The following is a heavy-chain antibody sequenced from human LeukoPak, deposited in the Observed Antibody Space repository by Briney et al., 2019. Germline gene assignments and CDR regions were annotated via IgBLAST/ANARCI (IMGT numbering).Heavy chain of an antibody. J-gene: IGHJ4*02. Sequence: SGRSLRLSCAASGFTFSSYGMHWVRQAPGKGLEWVAVIWYDGSNKYYADSVKGRFTISRDNSKNTLYLQMNSLRAEDTAVYYCARDGGSGWQLDYWGQGTLVTVSS. V-gene: IGHV3-33*01. D-gene: IGHD6-19*01. CDR2: IWYDGSNK. CDR3: ARDGGSGWQLDY. CDR1: GFTFSSYG.